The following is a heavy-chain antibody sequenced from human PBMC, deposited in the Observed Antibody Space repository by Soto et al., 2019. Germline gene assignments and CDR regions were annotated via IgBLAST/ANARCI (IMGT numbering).Heavy chain of an antibody. CDR2: ISGSGGST. CDR3: AKDLYSGYHKGAVDI. D-gene: IGHD5-12*01. Sequence: EVQLLESGGGLVQPGGSLRLSCAASGFTFSSYAMSWVRQAPGKGLEWVSAISGSGGSTYYADSVKGRFTISRDNSKNKQYLQMNRLRAGDTVVYYCAKDLYSGYHKGAVDIWGQGTMVTVSS. CDR1: GFTFSSYA. V-gene: IGHV3-23*01. J-gene: IGHJ3*02.